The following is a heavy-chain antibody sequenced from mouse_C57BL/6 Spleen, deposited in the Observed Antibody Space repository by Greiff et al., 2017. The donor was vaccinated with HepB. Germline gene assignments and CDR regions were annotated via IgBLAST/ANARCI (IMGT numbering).Heavy chain of an antibody. J-gene: IGHJ4*01. Sequence: VQLKESGPGLVAPSQSLSITCTVSGFSLTSYGVHWVRQPPGKGLEWLVVIWSDGSTTYNSALKSRLSISKDNSKSQVFLKMNSLQTDDTAMYYCARQGSNYEDYAMDYWGQGTSVTVSS. V-gene: IGHV2-6-1*01. CDR2: IWSDGST. D-gene: IGHD2-5*01. CDR3: ARQGSNYEDYAMDY. CDR1: GFSLTSYG.